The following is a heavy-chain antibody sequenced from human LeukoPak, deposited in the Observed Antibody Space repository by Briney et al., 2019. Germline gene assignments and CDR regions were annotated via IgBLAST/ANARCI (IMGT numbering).Heavy chain of an antibody. J-gene: IGHJ4*02. D-gene: IGHD3-22*01. CDR2: IIPILGIA. CDR1: GGTFISYT. CDR3: ARALAPKYYYDSSGYYLY. Sequence: ASVKVSCKASGGTFISYTISWVRQAPGQGLEWMGRIIPILGIANYAQKFQGRVTITADKSTSTAYMELSSLRSEDTAVYFCARALAPKYYYDSSGYYLYWGQGTLVTVSS. V-gene: IGHV1-69*02.